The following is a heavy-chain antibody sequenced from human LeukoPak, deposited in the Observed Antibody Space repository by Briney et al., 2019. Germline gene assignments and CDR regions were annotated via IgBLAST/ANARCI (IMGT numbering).Heavy chain of an antibody. CDR2: INPSGGST. D-gene: IGHD7-27*01. V-gene: IGHV1-46*01. CDR3: ARDLGSPYYYGMDV. CDR1: GYTLTSYY. Sequence: ASVEVSCKASGYTLTSYYMHWVRQAPGQGLEWMGIINPSGGSTSYAQKFRGRVTMTRDTSTSTVYMELSSLRSEDTAVYYCARDLGSPYYYGMDVWGQGTTVTVSS. J-gene: IGHJ6*02.